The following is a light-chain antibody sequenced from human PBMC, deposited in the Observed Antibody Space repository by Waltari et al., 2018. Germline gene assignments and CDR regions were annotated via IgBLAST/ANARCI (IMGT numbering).Light chain of an antibody. Sequence: EIVLTQSPATLSLSPGERAVLSCRASQSFNNYLAWYQQKPGQAPRLLIYDASTRATGIAARFSGSGSATDFTLTISSLEPEDSAVYYCQERSDWRGLTFGPGTKVDIK. J-gene: IGKJ3*01. CDR1: QSFNNY. CDR2: DAS. V-gene: IGKV3-11*01. CDR3: QERSDWRGLT.